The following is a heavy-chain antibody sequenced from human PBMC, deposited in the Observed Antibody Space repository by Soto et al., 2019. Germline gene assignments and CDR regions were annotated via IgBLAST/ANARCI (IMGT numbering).Heavy chain of an antibody. CDR2: ISSRSDI. V-gene: IGHV3-21*01. D-gene: IGHD2-2*02. Sequence: GGSLRLSCVVSGFTFSTYSINWVRQAPGKGLEWVSSISSRSDIYYADSVKGRFTISRDNAKNSVSLQMNSLRAEDTAVYYCAREYTAWPLAYGLDVWGQGTTVTVSS. CDR1: GFTFSTYS. J-gene: IGHJ6*02. CDR3: AREYTAWPLAYGLDV.